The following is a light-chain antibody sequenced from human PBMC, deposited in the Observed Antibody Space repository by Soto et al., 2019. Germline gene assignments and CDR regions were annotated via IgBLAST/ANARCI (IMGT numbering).Light chain of an antibody. V-gene: IGKV3-11*01. CDR1: QSVSSY. CDR3: QQRSNWPWT. CDR2: DAS. J-gene: IGKJ1*01. Sequence: EIVLPQFPATLSLSPGERATLSCRASQSVSSYLAWYQQKPGQAPRLLIYDASNRATGIPVRFSGSGSGTDFTLTISSLEPEDFAVYYCQQRSNWPWTFGQGTKVEIK.